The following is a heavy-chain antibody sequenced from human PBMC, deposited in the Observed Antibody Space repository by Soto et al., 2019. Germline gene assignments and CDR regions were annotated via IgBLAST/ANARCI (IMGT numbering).Heavy chain of an antibody. CDR3: ARDLDIWRTPIVY. CDR2: INSDGSST. D-gene: IGHD3-9*01. CDR1: GFTSSSYW. Sequence: GSLRLSCAASGFTSSSYWMHWVRQAPGKGLVWVSRINSDGSSTSYADSVKGRFTISRDNAKNTPYLQMNSLRAEDTAVYYCARDLDIWRTPIVYWGQGXLVTVSS. J-gene: IGHJ4*02. V-gene: IGHV3-74*01.